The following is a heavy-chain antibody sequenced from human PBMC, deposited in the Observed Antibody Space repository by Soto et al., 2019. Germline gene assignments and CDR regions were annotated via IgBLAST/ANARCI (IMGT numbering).Heavy chain of an antibody. J-gene: IGHJ3*01. CDR3: AKGKSSNYVSHAFDV. CDR2: ISGSGGST. D-gene: IGHD3-10*02. CDR1: GFTFSSYA. Sequence: EVQLLESGGGLVQPGGSLRLSCAASGFTFSSYAMSWVRQAPGKGLEWVSAISGSGGSTYYADSVKGRFTISRDNSKNTLYLQMSSLRGEDTAVYYCAKGKSSNYVSHAFDVWGQGTMVTVSS. V-gene: IGHV3-23*01.